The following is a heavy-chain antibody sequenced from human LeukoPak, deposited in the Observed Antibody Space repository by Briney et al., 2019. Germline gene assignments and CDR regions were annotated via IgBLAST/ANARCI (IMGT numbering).Heavy chain of an antibody. CDR1: GGSISSYY. CDR3: ARALDYYDSSRYYYLHYYGMDV. CDR2: IYYSGST. V-gene: IGHV4-59*01. Sequence: SETLSLTCTVSGGSISSYYWSWIRQPPGKGLEWIGYIYYSGSTNYNPSLKSRVTISVDTSKNQFSLKLSSVTAADTAVYYCARALDYYDSSRYYYLHYYGMDVWGQGTTVTVSS. J-gene: IGHJ6*02. D-gene: IGHD3-22*01.